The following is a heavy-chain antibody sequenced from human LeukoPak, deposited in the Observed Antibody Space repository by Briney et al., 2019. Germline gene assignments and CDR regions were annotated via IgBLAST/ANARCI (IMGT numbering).Heavy chain of an antibody. Sequence: GGSLRLSCGASGFTFSGYSMSWVRQAPGKGLEWVSAISGSGGSTYYADSVKGRFTISRDNSKNTLYLQMNSLRAEDTAVYYCAKDSATRARGYYFDYWGQGTLVTVSS. V-gene: IGHV3-23*01. J-gene: IGHJ4*02. CDR2: ISGSGGST. D-gene: IGHD3-10*01. CDR3: AKDSATRARGYYFDY. CDR1: GFTFSGYS.